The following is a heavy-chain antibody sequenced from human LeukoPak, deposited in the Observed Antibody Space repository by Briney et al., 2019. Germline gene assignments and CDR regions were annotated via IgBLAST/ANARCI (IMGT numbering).Heavy chain of an antibody. CDR3: AKSSYYYDSSGTPFDY. CDR1: GFTFDDYA. D-gene: IGHD3-22*01. V-gene: IGHV3-9*01. Sequence: GGSLRLSRAASGFTFDDYAMHWVRQPPGKGLEWVSGIGWNSDIIGYGDSVKGRFTISRDNAKNSLYLQMNSLRAEDTALYYCAKSSYYYDSSGTPFDYWGQGTLVTVSS. CDR2: IGWNSDII. J-gene: IGHJ4*02.